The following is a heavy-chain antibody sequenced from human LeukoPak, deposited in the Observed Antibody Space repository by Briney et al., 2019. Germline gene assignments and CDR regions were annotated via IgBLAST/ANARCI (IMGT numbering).Heavy chain of an antibody. V-gene: IGHV1-2*02. J-gene: IGHJ4*02. CDR3: ARGKYQLLFDY. CDR2: INPNSGGT. Sequence: ASVKVSCKASGYSFIGYSVHWVRQAPGQGLEWMGWINPNSGGTNSAQMFQGRVTMTRDTPISTAYMELSRLRSDDTAVYYCARGKYQLLFDYWGQGTLVTVSS. D-gene: IGHD2-2*01. CDR1: GYSFIGYS.